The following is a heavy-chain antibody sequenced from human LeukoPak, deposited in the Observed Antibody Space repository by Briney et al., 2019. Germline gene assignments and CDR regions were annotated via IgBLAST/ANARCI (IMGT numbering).Heavy chain of an antibody. CDR2: ISYDGGDK. Sequence: GGSLRLSCTASVFTFSTYDMHWVRQAPGKGLEWVAVISYDGGDKFYADSVKGRFTISRDNAKNSLYLQMNSLRAEDTAVYYCAELGITMIGGVWGKGTTVTISS. CDR1: VFTFSTYD. D-gene: IGHD3-10*02. J-gene: IGHJ6*04. CDR3: AELGITMIGGV. V-gene: IGHV3-30*12.